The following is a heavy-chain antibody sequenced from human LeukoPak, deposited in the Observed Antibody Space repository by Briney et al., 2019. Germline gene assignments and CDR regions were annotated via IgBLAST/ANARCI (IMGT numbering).Heavy chain of an antibody. J-gene: IGHJ4*02. CDR2: ISYDGSNK. CDR3: ARASGYSYGPRGNYFDY. V-gene: IGHV3-30*04. Sequence: QTGRSLRLSCAASGFTFSSYAMHWVRQAPGKGLEWVAVISYDGSNKYYADSVKGRSTISRDNSKNTLYLQMNSLRAEDTAVYYCARASGYSYGPRGNYFDYWGQGTLVTVSS. D-gene: IGHD5-18*01. CDR1: GFTFSSYA.